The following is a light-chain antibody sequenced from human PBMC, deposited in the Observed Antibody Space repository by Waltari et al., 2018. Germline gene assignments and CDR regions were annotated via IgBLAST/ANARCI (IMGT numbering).Light chain of an antibody. V-gene: IGKV3-15*01. CDR1: HNIRIY. CDR3: QQYNVWPLT. J-gene: IGKJ4*01. CDR2: GAS. Sequence: EVVMTQSPPTLSVSPGERATLSCGASHNIRIYLAWHQQKPGLAPRLLIYGASTRATGIPARFRGSGSGTEFTLTISSLQSEDFAVYYCQQYNVWPLTFGEGTKVEIK.